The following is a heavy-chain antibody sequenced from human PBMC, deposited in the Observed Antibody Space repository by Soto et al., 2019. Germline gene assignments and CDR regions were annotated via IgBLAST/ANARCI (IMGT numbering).Heavy chain of an antibody. D-gene: IGHD5-18*01. V-gene: IGHV5-51*01. CDR2: IYPGDSDT. CDR1: GYNFSRNW. J-gene: IGHJ4*02. Sequence: PGESLKISCKGSGYNFSRNWIGWVRQMPGKGLEWMGIIYPGDSDTRYSPSFQGQVTISADKSINTAYLQWSSLKASDTAIYYCARPFGDTAMVIDYWGQGTQVTV. CDR3: ARPFGDTAMVIDY.